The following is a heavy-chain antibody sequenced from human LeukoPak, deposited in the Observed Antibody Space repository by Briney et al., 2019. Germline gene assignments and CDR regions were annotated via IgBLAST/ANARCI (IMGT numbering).Heavy chain of an antibody. V-gene: IGHV3-13*01. Sequence: GGSLRLSCAASGFTFSSYDMHWVRQATGKGLEWVSAIGTAGDTYYPGSVKGRFTISRENAKNSLYLQMNSLRAEDTAVYYCARTLAARYYYYGMDVWGQGTTVTVSS. CDR1: GFTFSSYD. CDR2: IGTAGDT. J-gene: IGHJ6*02. CDR3: ARTLAARYYYYGMDV. D-gene: IGHD6-6*01.